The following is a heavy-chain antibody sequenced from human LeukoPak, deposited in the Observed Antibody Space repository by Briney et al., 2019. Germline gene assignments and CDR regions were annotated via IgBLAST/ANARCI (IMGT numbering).Heavy chain of an antibody. J-gene: IGHJ4*02. Sequence: PGGSLRLSCAASGFTFSSYAMSWVRQAPGKGLEWVSAISGSGGSTYYADSVKGRFTISRDNSKNTLYLQMNSLRAEDTAVYYCAKTGSTTIVVVINAYFDYWGQGTLVTVSS. CDR3: AKTGSTTIVVVINAYFDY. D-gene: IGHD3-22*01. CDR2: ISGSGGST. V-gene: IGHV3-23*01. CDR1: GFTFSSYA.